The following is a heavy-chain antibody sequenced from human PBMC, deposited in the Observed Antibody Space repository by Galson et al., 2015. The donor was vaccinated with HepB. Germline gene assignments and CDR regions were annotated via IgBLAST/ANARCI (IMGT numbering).Heavy chain of an antibody. CDR3: AKDLAAMENLFDY. J-gene: IGHJ4*02. V-gene: IGHV3-30*18. CDR2: ISYDGSSK. D-gene: IGHD5-18*01. CDR1: GFTFSGYG. Sequence: SLRLSCAASGFTFSGYGMHWFRQAPGKGLAWVAFISYDGSSKYYADSVKGRFTISRDNSKNTLYLQMNTLRTEDTAVYYCAKDLAAMENLFDYWGQGALVTVSS.